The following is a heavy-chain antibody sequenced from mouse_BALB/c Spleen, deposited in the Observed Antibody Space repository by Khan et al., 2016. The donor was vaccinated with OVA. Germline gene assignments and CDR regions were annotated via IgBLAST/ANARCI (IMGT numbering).Heavy chain of an antibody. CDR3: TRRNWDVAWFAY. CDR2: IYPGNTDT. J-gene: IGHJ3*01. D-gene: IGHD4-1*01. Sequence: EVQLQQSGTVLARPGASVKMSCKASGYTFTSYWMHWVKQRPGQGLEWIGDIYPGNTDTNYNQKFKGKAKLTAVTSTSTAYMELSSLTNEDSAVYYCTRRNWDVAWFAYWGQGPLVTVSA. V-gene: IGHV1-5*01. CDR1: GYTFTSYW.